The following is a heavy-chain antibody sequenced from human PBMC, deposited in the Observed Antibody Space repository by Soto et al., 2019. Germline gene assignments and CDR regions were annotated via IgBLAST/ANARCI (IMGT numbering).Heavy chain of an antibody. J-gene: IGHJ4*02. CDR2: LSSDGSST. CDR1: GLPLSTYW. D-gene: IGHD6-19*01. V-gene: IGHV3-74*01. CDR3: ATDRTAMAGTGLNY. Sequence: GGSLRLSCAASGLPLSTYWMNWVRQAPGKGLVWVSRLSSDGSSTSYADSVKGRFTISRDNAKNTLNLQMDSLRAEDTAVYYCATDRTAMAGTGLNYWGQGTLVTVSS.